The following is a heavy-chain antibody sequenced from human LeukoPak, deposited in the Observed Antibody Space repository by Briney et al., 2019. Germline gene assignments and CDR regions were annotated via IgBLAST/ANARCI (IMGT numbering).Heavy chain of an antibody. J-gene: IGHJ4*02. CDR2: TNWNGGST. CDR3: AGSYRYFDY. D-gene: IGHD3-16*02. Sequence: GGSLRLSCAASGFTFDDYGMSWVRQAPGKGLEWVSGTNWNGGSTGYVDSVKGRFTISRDNAKNSPYLQMNSLRAEDTALYYCAGSYRYFDYWGQGTLVTVSS. V-gene: IGHV3-20*04. CDR1: GFTFDDYG.